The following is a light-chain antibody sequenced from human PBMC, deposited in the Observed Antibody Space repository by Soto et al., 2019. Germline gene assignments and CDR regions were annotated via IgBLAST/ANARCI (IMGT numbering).Light chain of an antibody. J-gene: IGLJ1*01. Sequence: SYELTQPPSVSVSPGQTASITCSGDKLGDKYACWYQQKPGQSPVLVIYQDSKRPSGIPERFSGSSSRNTATLSISGTKAMDEADYYCQAWVSSTRVFGTGTKVTVL. V-gene: IGLV3-1*01. CDR2: QDS. CDR1: KLGDKY. CDR3: QAWVSSTRV.